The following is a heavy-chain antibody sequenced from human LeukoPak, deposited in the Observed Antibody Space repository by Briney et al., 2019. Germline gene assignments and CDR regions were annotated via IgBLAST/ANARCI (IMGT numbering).Heavy chain of an antibody. J-gene: IGHJ5*02. CDR2: ISYSGRT. CDR3: ARFGVLWYSSSQNWFDP. Sequence: PSETLSLTCTVSGGSTSSSSFYWGWIRQPPGKGLECIGRISYSGRTYYNPSLQSRVTISVDTSKNQFSLKLSSVTAADTAVYYCARFGVLWYSSSQNWFDPWGQGTLVTVSS. D-gene: IGHD6-13*01. CDR1: GGSTSSSSFY. V-gene: IGHV4-39*01.